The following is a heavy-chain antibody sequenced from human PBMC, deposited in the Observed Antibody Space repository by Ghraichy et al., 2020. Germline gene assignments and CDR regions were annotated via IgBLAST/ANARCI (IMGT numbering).Heavy chain of an antibody. Sequence: GGSLRLSCTTSGFTFADCAMSWVRQAPGNGQESVGFITSTSYSGTTAYASSVKGRFTISSDDSKSIAYQQMNSLKRDDTALSYCSVDRQYRTSSGDFGKYGDVRGRGT. CDR3: SVDRQYRTSSGDFGKYGDV. D-gene: IGHD6-6*01. CDR1: GFTFADCA. J-gene: IGHJ1*01. CDR2: ITSTSYSGTT. V-gene: IGHV3-49*04.